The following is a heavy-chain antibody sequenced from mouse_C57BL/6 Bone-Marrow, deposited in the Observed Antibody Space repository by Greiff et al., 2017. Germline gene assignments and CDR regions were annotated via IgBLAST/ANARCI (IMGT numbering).Heavy chain of an antibody. V-gene: IGHV5-4*01. Sequence: EVQLVESGGGLVKPGGSLKLSCAASGFTFSSYAMSWVRQTPEKRLEWVATISDGGSYTYYPDNVKGRFTISRDNAKNNLYLQMSHPKSEDTAMYYCARESPGTPFAYWGQGTLVTVSA. D-gene: IGHD4-1*01. CDR3: ARESPGTPFAY. CDR2: ISDGGSYT. CDR1: GFTFSSYA. J-gene: IGHJ3*01.